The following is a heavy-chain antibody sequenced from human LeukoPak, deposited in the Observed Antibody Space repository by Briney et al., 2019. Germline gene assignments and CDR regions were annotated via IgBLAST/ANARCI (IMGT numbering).Heavy chain of an antibody. V-gene: IGHV5-51*01. CDR3: VTLGTGSPPFDF. D-gene: IGHD3/OR15-3a*01. CDR2: IYPGDSDT. CDR1: GYRFTNYW. J-gene: IGHJ4*02. Sequence: GESLKISCKGSGYRFTNYWIGWVRQMLGKGLEWVAIIYPGDSDTRYSPSFQGQVTLSADKSITTAFLQWSSLKASDTAMYYCVTLGTGSPPFDFWGQGTLVTVSS.